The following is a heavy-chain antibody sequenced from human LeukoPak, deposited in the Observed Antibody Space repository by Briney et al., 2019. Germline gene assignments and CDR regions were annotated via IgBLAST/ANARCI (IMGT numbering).Heavy chain of an antibody. Sequence: PGGSLRLSCAASGFTFSNHAMNWVRQAPGKGLEWVSLISANGVNTYYADSVKGRFTISRDNAKNSLYLQMNSLRAEDTALYYCAKDILSGSYYYFDYWGQGTLVTVSS. D-gene: IGHD1-26*01. CDR3: AKDILSGSYYYFDY. CDR1: GFTFSNHA. CDR2: ISANGVNT. J-gene: IGHJ4*02. V-gene: IGHV3-23*01.